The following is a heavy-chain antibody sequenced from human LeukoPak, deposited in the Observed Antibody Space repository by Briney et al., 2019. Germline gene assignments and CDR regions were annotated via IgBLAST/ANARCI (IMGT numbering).Heavy chain of an antibody. Sequence: TLSLSSAASGFTFDDYGMSWVPRAPGKGLEGVSGINWNGGSTGYAVSVKCRFTISRDNAKNSLYLQMNSLRAEDTALYYCARVRDTIVATPNYFDFWGQGTLVTVSS. CDR2: INWNGGST. CDR1: GFTFDDYG. V-gene: IGHV3-20*03. J-gene: IGHJ4*02. D-gene: IGHD5-12*01. CDR3: ARVRDTIVATPNYFDF.